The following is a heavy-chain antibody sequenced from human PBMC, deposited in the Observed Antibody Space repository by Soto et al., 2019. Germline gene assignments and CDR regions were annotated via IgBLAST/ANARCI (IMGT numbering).Heavy chain of an antibody. CDR2: INPNSGGT. J-gene: IGHJ4*02. Sequence: GASVKVSCKASGYTFTGYYMHWVRQAPGQGLEWMGWINPNSGGTNYAQKFQGRVTMTRDTSISTAYTELSRLRSDDTAVYYCARGLPYIEMATISDYWGQGTLVTVSS. V-gene: IGHV1-2*02. CDR3: ARGLPYIEMATISDY. CDR1: GYTFTGYY. D-gene: IGHD5-12*01.